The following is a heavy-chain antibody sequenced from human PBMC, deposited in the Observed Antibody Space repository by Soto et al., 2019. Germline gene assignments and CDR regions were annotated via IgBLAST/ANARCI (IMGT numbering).Heavy chain of an antibody. CDR3: AKPDFLWFGELLLPLDY. J-gene: IGHJ4*02. CDR2: ISYDGSNK. Sequence: GGSLRLSCAASGFTFSSYGMHWVRQAPGKGLEWVAVISYDGSNKYYADSVKGRFTISRDNSKNTLYLQMNSLRAEDTAVYYCAKPDFLWFGELLLPLDYWGQGTLVTVS. CDR1: GFTFSSYG. D-gene: IGHD3-10*01. V-gene: IGHV3-30*18.